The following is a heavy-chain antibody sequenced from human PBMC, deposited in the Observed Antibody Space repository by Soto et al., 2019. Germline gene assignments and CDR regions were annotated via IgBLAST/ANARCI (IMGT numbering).Heavy chain of an antibody. Sequence: QVQLVESGGDVVQTGRSLRLSCAASGFTISNYAFHWVRQAPGKGLEWVAVISYDEDNKQYADSVKGRFSISRDNSKHTLFLQMDSLRPEDTAVYYCARYSGYDYFFDYWGQGTLVTVSS. D-gene: IGHD5-12*01. J-gene: IGHJ4*02. CDR3: ARYSGYDYFFDY. V-gene: IGHV3-30-3*01. CDR2: ISYDEDNK. CDR1: GFTISNYA.